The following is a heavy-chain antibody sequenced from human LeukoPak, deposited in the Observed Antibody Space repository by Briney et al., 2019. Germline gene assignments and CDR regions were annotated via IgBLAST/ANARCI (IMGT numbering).Heavy chain of an antibody. CDR3: AGPSSTVTTFDY. J-gene: IGHJ4*02. V-gene: IGHV4-38-2*01. Sequence: SETLSLTCAVSGYSISSGYYWGWIRQPPGKGLEWIGSIYHSGSTYYNPSLKSRVTISVDTSKNQFSLKLSSVTAADTAVYYCAGPSSTVTTFDYWGQATLVTVSS. D-gene: IGHD4-11*01. CDR1: GYSISSGYY. CDR2: IYHSGST.